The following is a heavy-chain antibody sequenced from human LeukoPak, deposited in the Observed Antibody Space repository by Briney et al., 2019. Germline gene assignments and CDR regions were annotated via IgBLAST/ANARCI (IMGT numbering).Heavy chain of an antibody. Sequence: GRSLRLSCAASGFTFSSYGMHWVRQAPGKGLEWVAVIPYDGSNKYYADSVKGRFTISRDNSKNTLYLQMNSLRAEDTAVYYCAKDISDGDYDILTGYPSGDYWGQGTLVTVSS. CDR1: GFTFSSYG. J-gene: IGHJ4*02. CDR2: IPYDGSNK. D-gene: IGHD3-9*01. V-gene: IGHV3-30*18. CDR3: AKDISDGDYDILTGYPSGDY.